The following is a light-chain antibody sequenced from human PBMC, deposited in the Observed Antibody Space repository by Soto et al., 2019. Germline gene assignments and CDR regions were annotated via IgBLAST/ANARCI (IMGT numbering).Light chain of an antibody. CDR3: SSYTSSSTPVV. J-gene: IGLJ3*02. V-gene: IGLV2-14*01. CDR1: SSDVGGYNY. Sequence: HSALTQPASVSGSPGQSITISCTGTSSDVGGYNYVSWYQQHPGKAPKLMIYDVSYRPSGVSNRFSGSKSGNTASLTISGLQAEDEADYYCSSYTSSSTPVVFGGGTKLTVL. CDR2: DVS.